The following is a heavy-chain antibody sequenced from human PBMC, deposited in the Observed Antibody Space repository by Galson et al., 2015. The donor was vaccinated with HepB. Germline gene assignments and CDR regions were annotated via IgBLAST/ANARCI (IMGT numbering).Heavy chain of an antibody. CDR2: ISSNGGST. V-gene: IGHV3-64D*06. CDR1: GFTLSSID. D-gene: IGHD1-1*01. CDR3: MGWAWQLEREFDY. Sequence: SLRLSCAASGFTLSSIDMHWVRQAPGKGLEYVAVISSNGGSTHYAESVKGRFTISRDNSKNMLYFQMSSLRDEDTAVYYCMGWAWQLEREFDYWGQGSPVTASS. J-gene: IGHJ4*02.